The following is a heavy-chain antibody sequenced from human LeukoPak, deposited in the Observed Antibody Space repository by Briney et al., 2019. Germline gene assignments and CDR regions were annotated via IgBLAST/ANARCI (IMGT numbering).Heavy chain of an antibody. V-gene: IGHV4-61*02. D-gene: IGHD6-6*01. CDR2: IYTSGST. Sequence: SQTLSLTCTVSGGSISSGSYYWSWIRQPPGKGLEWIGRIYTSGSTNYNPSLKSRVTISVDTSKNQFSLKLSSVTAADTAVYYCARGSIAARPGKNRIYYFDYWGQGTLVTVSS. CDR1: GGSISSGSYY. CDR3: ARGSIAARPGKNRIYYFDY. J-gene: IGHJ4*02.